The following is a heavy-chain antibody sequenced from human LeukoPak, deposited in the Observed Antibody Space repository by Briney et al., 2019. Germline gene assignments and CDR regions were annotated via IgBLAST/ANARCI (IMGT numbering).Heavy chain of an antibody. D-gene: IGHD3-3*01. CDR2: ISYDGSNK. CDR3: ARGSERSGYPRRWFDP. J-gene: IGHJ5*02. Sequence: GGSLRLSCAASGFTFSSYGMHWVRQAPGKGLEWVAVISYDGSNKYYADSVKGRFTISRDNSKNTLYLQMNSLRAEDTAVYYCARGSERSGYPRRWFDPWGQGTLVTVSS. CDR1: GFTFSSYG. V-gene: IGHV3-30*03.